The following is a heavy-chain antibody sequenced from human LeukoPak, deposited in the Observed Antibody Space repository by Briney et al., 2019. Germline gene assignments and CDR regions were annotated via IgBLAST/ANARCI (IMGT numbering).Heavy chain of an antibody. Sequence: PGGSLRLSCAASGFTFSSYAMHWVRQAPGKGLEWVAVISYDGSNKYYADSVKGRFTISRDNSKNTLYLQMNSLRAEDTAVYYCARGGIYDSSGPYYFDYWGQGTLVTVSS. D-gene: IGHD3-22*01. V-gene: IGHV3-30-3*01. CDR3: ARGGIYDSSGPYYFDY. J-gene: IGHJ4*02. CDR1: GFTFSSYA. CDR2: ISYDGSNK.